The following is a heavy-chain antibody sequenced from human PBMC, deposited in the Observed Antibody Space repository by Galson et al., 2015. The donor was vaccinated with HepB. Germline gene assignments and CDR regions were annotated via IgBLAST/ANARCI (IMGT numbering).Heavy chain of an antibody. D-gene: IGHD3-10*01. J-gene: IGHJ4*02. CDR3: AKDRYRGSGSYPDY. CDR1: GFTFSSYG. CDR2: ISYDGSNK. V-gene: IGHV3-30*18. Sequence: SLRLSCAASGFTFSSYGMHWVRQAPGKGLEWVAVISYDGSNKYYADSVKGRFTISRDNSKNTLYLQMNSLRAEDTAVYYCAKDRYRGSGSYPDYWGQGTLV.